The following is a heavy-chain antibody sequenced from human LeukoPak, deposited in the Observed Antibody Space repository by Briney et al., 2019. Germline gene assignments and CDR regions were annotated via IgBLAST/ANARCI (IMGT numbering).Heavy chain of an antibody. CDR3: ARLVNYGYSDY. V-gene: IGHV4-59*11. CDR2: IHYDGRT. D-gene: IGHD3-22*01. CDR1: GGSTSGRY. J-gene: IGHJ4*02. Sequence: SETLSLTCTVSGGSTSGRYWTWIRQPPGKGLDWIGYIHYDGRTNYNPSFKSRVIISLDTSNNQFSLNLKSVTAADTAAYYCARLVNYGYSDYWGQGTLVTVSS.